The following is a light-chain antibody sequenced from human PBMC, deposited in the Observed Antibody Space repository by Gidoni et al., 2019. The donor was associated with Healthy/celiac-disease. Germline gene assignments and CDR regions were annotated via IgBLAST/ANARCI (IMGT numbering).Light chain of an antibody. V-gene: IGKV1-39*01. J-gene: IGKJ4*01. Sequence: GDRVTITCRASQSISSYLNWYQQKPGKAPKLLIYDASSLQRGVPSRFSGSGSGTDFTLTISSLQPEDFATYYCQQSYSTPPVTFGGGTKVEIK. CDR3: QQSYSTPPVT. CDR1: QSISSY. CDR2: DAS.